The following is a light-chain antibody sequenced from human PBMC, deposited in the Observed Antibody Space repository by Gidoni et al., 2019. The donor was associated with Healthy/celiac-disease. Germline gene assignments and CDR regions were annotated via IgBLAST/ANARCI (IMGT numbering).Light chain of an antibody. CDR1: QGISSY. CDR3: QQLNSYLT. Sequence: DIQLTQSPSFLSASVGDRVTITCWASQGISSYLAWYQQKPGKAPKLLIYAASTLQSGVPSRFSGSGSGTEFTLTISSLQPEDFATYYCQQLNSYLTFXQXTRLEIK. V-gene: IGKV1-9*01. J-gene: IGKJ5*01. CDR2: AAS.